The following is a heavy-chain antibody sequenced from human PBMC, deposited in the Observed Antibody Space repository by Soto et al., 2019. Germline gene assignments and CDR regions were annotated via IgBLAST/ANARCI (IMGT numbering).Heavy chain of an antibody. J-gene: IGHJ5*02. Sequence: SETLSLTCTVSGASISGGTYYWTWIRQAPGKGLEWVGHIYYTGSTNYNPALNDRVTISVDTSKNHFSLQLTSVAAADTAVYYCARGAGFSYASTWFDIWGQGTLVTVS. V-gene: IGHV4-61*03. CDR3: ARGAGFSYASTWFDI. CDR2: IYYTGST. CDR1: GASISGGTYY. D-gene: IGHD5-18*01.